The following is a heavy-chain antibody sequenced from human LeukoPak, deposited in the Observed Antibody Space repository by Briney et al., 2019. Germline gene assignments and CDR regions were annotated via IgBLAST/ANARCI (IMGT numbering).Heavy chain of an antibody. CDR1: GYTFTSYG. Sequence: ASVKVSCKASGYTFTSYGISWVRQAPGQGLEWMGWISAYNGNTNYAQKLQGRVTMTTDTSTSTAYMELRSLRSDDTAVYYCARDSGLLWFGDGGFDPWGQGTLVTASS. D-gene: IGHD3-10*01. CDR2: ISAYNGNT. CDR3: ARDSGLLWFGDGGFDP. V-gene: IGHV1-18*01. J-gene: IGHJ5*02.